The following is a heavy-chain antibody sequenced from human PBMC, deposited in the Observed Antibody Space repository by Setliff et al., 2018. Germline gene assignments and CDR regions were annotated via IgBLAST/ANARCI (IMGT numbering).Heavy chain of an antibody. CDR3: ARDKGYDSSGYYFYYYYYMDV. CDR2: IIPLFGTT. CDR1: GGTFSNIG. J-gene: IGHJ6*03. Sequence: SVKVSCKASGGTFSNIGISWVRQAPGQGLEWMGGIIPLFGTTNYAQEFQGRVTITTDESTSTAYMELSSLRSEDTAVYYCARDKGYDSSGYYFYYYYYMDVWGKGTTVTVSS. D-gene: IGHD3-22*01. V-gene: IGHV1-69*05.